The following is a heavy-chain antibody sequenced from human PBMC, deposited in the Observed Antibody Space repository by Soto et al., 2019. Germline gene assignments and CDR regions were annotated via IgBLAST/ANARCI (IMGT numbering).Heavy chain of an antibody. Sequence: QVQLVESGGGVVQPGRSLRLSCAASGFTFSSYGMHWVRQAPGKGLEWVAVIWYDGSNKYYADSVKGRFTISRDNSKNTLYLQMNSLRAEDTAVYYCARDSSSSANTIFALSWYFDRWGRGTLVTVSS. J-gene: IGHJ2*01. CDR1: GFTFSSYG. D-gene: IGHD3-3*01. CDR2: IWYDGSNK. V-gene: IGHV3-33*01. CDR3: ARDSSSSANTIFALSWYFDR.